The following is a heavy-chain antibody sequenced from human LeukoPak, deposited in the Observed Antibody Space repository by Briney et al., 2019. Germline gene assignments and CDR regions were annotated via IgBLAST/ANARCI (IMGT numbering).Heavy chain of an antibody. CDR2: IYYRGST. CDR1: GGSISSYY. D-gene: IGHD6-19*01. J-gene: IGHJ5*02. V-gene: IGHV4-59*01. Sequence: PSETLSLTCHVSGGSISSYYWSWIRQPPGKGLECIGYIYYRGSTNYNPSLKSRVTISIDTSKNQFSLKLRSVTAADTAVDDCASGFGSSGCCDPWGKGTLVTVSS. CDR3: ASGFGSSGCCDP.